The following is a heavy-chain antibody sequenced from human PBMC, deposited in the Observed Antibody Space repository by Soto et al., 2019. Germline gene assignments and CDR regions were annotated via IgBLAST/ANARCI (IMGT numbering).Heavy chain of an antibody. J-gene: IGHJ3*02. Sequence: QVQLVQSGAEVKKPGSSVKVSCKASGGTFSSYAISWVRQSPGQGLEWMGGIVPIIGAAQYAEKCRARVNIIADEFTRTAYMELSSLRSDDTAVYYCARGKPREISLGGNIVVPNSDAVDIWDLGTMVTVSS. D-gene: IGHD3-16*02. V-gene: IGHV1-69*01. CDR2: IVPIIGAA. CDR3: ARGKPREISLGGNIVVPNSDAVDI. CDR1: GGTFSSYA.